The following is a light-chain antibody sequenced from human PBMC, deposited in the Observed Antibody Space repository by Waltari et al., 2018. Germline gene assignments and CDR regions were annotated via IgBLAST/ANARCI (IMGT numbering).Light chain of an antibody. V-gene: IGKV1-6*02. J-gene: IGKJ2*01. Sequence: IQMTQSPSALSASVGDTVTLSCRARQNIYYNLAWYQQKPGKAPELLIYAASSLQSGFPSRFSCSGSGTEFTLTITTLQPEDSAIYFCQHYYDNPPIFGQGTKVEI. CDR2: AAS. CDR1: QNIYYN. CDR3: QHYYDNPPI.